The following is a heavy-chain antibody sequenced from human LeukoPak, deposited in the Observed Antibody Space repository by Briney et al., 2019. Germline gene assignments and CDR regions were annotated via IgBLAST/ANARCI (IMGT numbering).Heavy chain of an antibody. V-gene: IGHV3-30*18. CDR1: GFTFSSYG. CDR2: ISYDGPNK. D-gene: IGHD5-18*01. J-gene: IGHJ4*02. CDR3: AKEKLPSGYSFLTDY. Sequence: PGGSLRLSCAASGFTFSSYGMHCVRQAPGKGLEWVAVISYDGPNKYYADSVKGRFTISRDDSKSTLYLQMNSLRAEDTAVYYCAKEKLPSGYSFLTDYWGQGTLVTVSS.